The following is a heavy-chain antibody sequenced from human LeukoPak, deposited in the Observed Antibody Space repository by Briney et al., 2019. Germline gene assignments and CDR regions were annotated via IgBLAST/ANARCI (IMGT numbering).Heavy chain of an antibody. V-gene: IGHV3-23*01. Sequence: GGSLRLSCAASGFTFSSYAMSWVRQAPGKGLERVSAISGSGGSTYYADSVKGRFTISRDNAKNSLYLQMNGLRAEDTAVYYCARDATFWSGYSSYWGQGTLVTVSS. CDR2: ISGSGGST. J-gene: IGHJ4*02. D-gene: IGHD3-3*01. CDR1: GFTFSSYA. CDR3: ARDATFWSGYSSY.